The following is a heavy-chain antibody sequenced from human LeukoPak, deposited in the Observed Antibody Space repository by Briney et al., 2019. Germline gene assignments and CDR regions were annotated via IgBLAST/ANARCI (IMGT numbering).Heavy chain of an antibody. D-gene: IGHD3-22*01. V-gene: IGHV1-2*04. CDR3: ARDHKYYYDSSGYFDY. Sequence: ASVKVSCKASGYTFTGYYMHWVRQAPGQGLEWMGWISPNSGGTNYAQKFQGWVTMTRDTSISTAYMELSRLRSDDTAVYYCARDHKYYYDSSGYFDYWGQGTLVTVSS. CDR2: ISPNSGGT. J-gene: IGHJ4*02. CDR1: GYTFTGYY.